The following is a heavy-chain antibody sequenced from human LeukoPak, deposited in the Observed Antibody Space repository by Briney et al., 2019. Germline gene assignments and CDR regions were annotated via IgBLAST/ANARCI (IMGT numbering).Heavy chain of an antibody. CDR2: IYTSGST. J-gene: IGHJ5*02. D-gene: IGHD3-10*01. V-gene: IGHV4-61*02. CDR3: ARDYGSGDQKCFDP. Sequence: SESLSLTCTVSGGSISTGSYSWNWIRQPAGKGLEWIGRIYTSGSTNYNPSLKSRVTVSVDTSKNQFSLKLSSVTAADTAVYYCARDYGSGDQKCFDPWGQGTLVTVSS. CDR1: GGSISTGSYS.